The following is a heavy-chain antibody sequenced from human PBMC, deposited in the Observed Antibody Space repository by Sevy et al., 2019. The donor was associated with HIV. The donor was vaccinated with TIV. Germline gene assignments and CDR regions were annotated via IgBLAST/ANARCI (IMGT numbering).Heavy chain of an antibody. D-gene: IGHD3-9*01. J-gene: IGHJ6*02. CDR1: GFTFSSYE. V-gene: IGHV3-48*03. Sequence: GGSLRLSCAASGFTFSSYEMNWVRQAPGKGLEWVSYISSSGSTIYYADSVNGRFTISRDNAKNSLYLQMNSLRAEDTAVYYCARDYLQRYYDILTGSLEYYYGMDVWGQGTTVTVSS. CDR2: ISSSGSTI. CDR3: ARDYLQRYYDILTGSLEYYYGMDV.